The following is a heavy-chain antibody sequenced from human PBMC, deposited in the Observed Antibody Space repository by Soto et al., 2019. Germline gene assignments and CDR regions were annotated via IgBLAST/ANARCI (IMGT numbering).Heavy chain of an antibody. Sequence: GASVKVSCKASGYTFIRYYMHWVRQAPGQGFEWMGLINPSAGSTIYAQKFQGRVTMTRDTSTSTAYMELRSLRSDDTAVYYCARGGKYCTNGVCFFYGMDVWGQGTTVTVSS. V-gene: IGHV1-46*01. CDR1: GYTFIRYY. CDR3: ARGGKYCTNGVCFFYGMDV. J-gene: IGHJ6*02. CDR2: INPSAGST. D-gene: IGHD2-8*01.